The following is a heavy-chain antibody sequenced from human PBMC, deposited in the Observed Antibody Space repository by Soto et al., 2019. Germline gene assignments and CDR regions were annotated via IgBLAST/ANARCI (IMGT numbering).Heavy chain of an antibody. Sequence: PGGSLRLSCAASGFTFSTYAMAWVRQAPGKGLEWVSVIYSGGSTYYADSVKGRFTISRDNSKNTLYLQMNSLRAEDTAVYYCAIGANYYDSSGYYLGYFQHWGQGTLVTVSS. CDR3: AIGANYYDSSGYYLGYFQH. D-gene: IGHD3-22*01. V-gene: IGHV3-53*01. CDR1: GFTFSTYA. J-gene: IGHJ1*01. CDR2: IYSGGST.